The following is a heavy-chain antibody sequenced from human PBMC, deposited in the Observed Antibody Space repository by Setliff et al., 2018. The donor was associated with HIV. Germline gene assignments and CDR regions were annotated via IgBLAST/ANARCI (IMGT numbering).Heavy chain of an antibody. CDR1: GGSFNDYY. CDR2: IDQSGST. J-gene: IGHJ4*02. V-gene: IGHV4-34*01. CDR3: ASGLNYYGSGSYLPLGY. Sequence: PSETLSLTCAVYGGSFNDYYWTWIRQPPGKGLEWIGEIDQSGSTKYHASLKSRVTISIDTSKNQISLKLSSVTAADTAVYYCASGLNYYGSGSYLPLGYWGQGTLVTVSS. D-gene: IGHD3-10*01.